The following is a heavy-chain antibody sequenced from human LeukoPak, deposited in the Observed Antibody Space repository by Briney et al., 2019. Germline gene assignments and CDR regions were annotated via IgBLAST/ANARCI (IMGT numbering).Heavy chain of an antibody. V-gene: IGHV4-39*07. D-gene: IGHD4-23*01. CDR2: IYHSGST. Sequence: SETLSLTCTVSGGSISSYYWGWIRQPPGKGLEWIGSIYHSGSTYYNPSLKSRVTISVDTSKNQFSLKLSSVTAADTAVYYCARDRGGGNSHFDYWGQGTLVTVSS. J-gene: IGHJ4*02. CDR3: ARDRGGGNSHFDY. CDR1: GGSISSYY.